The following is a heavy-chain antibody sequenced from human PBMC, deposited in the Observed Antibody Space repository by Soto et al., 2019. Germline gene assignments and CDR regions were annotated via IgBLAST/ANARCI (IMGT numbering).Heavy chain of an antibody. CDR2: ISNYNGDT. CDR1: GDPFSTSG. V-gene: IGHV1-18*04. J-gene: IGHJ5*02. CDR3: ARDPSNSSGSRIWFFP. Sequence: SVKGSCKAFGDPFSTSGISWVRQAPGQGFEWMGWISNYNGDTNHAQKFQGRVTMTTDRSTTTAYMELRGLRSDDTAVYYCARDPSNSSGSRIWFFPWGQGTPVTVSS. D-gene: IGHD6-19*01.